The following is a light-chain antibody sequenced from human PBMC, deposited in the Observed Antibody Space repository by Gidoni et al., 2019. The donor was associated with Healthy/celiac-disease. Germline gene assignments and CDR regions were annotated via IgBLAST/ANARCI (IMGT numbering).Light chain of an antibody. Sequence: QSVLTQPPSVSGAPVQRVTISCTGSSSNIGAGYDVHWYQQLPGTAPKLLIYGNSNRPSGVPDRFSGSKSGTSASRAITGLQAEDEADYYCQSYDSSLSGSGVVFGGGTKLTVL. CDR2: GNS. J-gene: IGLJ2*01. V-gene: IGLV1-40*01. CDR3: QSYDSSLSGSGVV. CDR1: SSNIGAGYD.